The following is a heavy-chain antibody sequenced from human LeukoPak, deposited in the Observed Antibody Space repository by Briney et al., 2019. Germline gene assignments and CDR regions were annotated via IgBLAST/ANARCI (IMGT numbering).Heavy chain of an antibody. CDR1: EFTFSIYA. D-gene: IGHD3-22*01. CDR3: TRDRPNYYGSDGHYYRRNGDY. Sequence: PGGSLRLSCAASEFTFSIYAVSWVRQAPGKGLEWVSSITSRGEDTWYAGSVKGRFTISRDNSKNTLYLQMNSLTAEDTDVYYCTRDRPNYYGSDGHYYRRNGDYWGQGTLVTVSS. V-gene: IGHV3-23*01. CDR2: ITSRGEDT. J-gene: IGHJ4*02.